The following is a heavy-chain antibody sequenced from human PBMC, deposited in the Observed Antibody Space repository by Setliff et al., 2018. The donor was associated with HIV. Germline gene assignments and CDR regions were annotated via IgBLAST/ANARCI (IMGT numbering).Heavy chain of an antibody. Sequence: SETLSLTCTVSGGSISSHYWSWIRQPPGKGLEWIGYLYHSGSANYNPSLKSRVTISGDTSKNQFSLKLSSVTAADTAIYYCARERSALLWKNWFDPWGQGTLDTVSS. V-gene: IGHV4-59*11. D-gene: IGHD3-10*01. CDR1: GGSISSHY. CDR2: LYHSGSA. J-gene: IGHJ5*02. CDR3: ARERSALLWKNWFDP.